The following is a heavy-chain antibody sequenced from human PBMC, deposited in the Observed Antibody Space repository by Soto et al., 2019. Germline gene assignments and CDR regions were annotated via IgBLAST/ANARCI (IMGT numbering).Heavy chain of an antibody. D-gene: IGHD2-2*01. Sequence: GESLKISCNGSGYTFTTYWIGWVRQMPGKGLEWMGVIYPGDSDTIYSPSFQGQVTLSADKSISTAYLQWRSLQASDTAMYYCVRRPGCSTTTCYRELDYWGQGTLVTISS. CDR1: GYTFTTYW. V-gene: IGHV5-51*01. J-gene: IGHJ4*02. CDR2: IYPGDSDT. CDR3: VRRPGCSTTTCYRELDY.